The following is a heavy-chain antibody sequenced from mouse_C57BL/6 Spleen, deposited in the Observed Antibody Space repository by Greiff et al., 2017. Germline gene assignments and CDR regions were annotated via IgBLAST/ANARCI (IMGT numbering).Heavy chain of an antibody. D-gene: IGHD2-3*01. V-gene: IGHV1-54*01. Sequence: QVTLKESVAELVRPGTSVKVSCKASGYAFTNYLIEWVKQRPGQGLEWIGVINPGSGGTNYNEKFKGKATLTADKSSSTAYMQLSSLTSEDSAVFFCARYEGLYYAMDYWGQGTSLTVSS. CDR1: GYAFTNYL. CDR3: ARYEGLYYAMDY. CDR2: INPGSGGT. J-gene: IGHJ4*01.